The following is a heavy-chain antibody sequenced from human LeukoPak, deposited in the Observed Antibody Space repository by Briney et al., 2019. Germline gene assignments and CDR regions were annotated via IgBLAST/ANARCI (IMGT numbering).Heavy chain of an antibody. V-gene: IGHV5-10-1*01. CDR3: ARLYSGSYTFDY. D-gene: IGHD1-26*01. CDR2: IDPSDSYT. Sequence: GESLMISCMGSGYSFSSYWISWVRQVPGKGLEWMGRIDPSDSYTNYSPSSQGHVTISTDNSISTAYLQWSSLKASDTAMYYCARLYSGSYTFDYWGQGTLVTVSS. CDR1: GYSFSSYW. J-gene: IGHJ4*02.